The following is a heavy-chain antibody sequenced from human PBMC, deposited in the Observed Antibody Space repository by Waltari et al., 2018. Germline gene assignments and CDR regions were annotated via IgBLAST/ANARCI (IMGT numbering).Heavy chain of an antibody. V-gene: IGHV4-4*07. CDR3: AREYSGYDYGFYYYYYMDV. J-gene: IGHJ6*03. CDR2: IYTSGGT. D-gene: IGHD5-12*01. Sequence: QVQLQESGPGLVKPSETLSLTCTVSGGSISSYYWSWIRQPAGKGLEWIGRIYTSGGTTDNPSLKGRVTMSVDTSKNQFSLKLSSVTAADTAVYYCAREYSGYDYGFYYYYYMDVWGKGTTVTISS. CDR1: GGSISSYY.